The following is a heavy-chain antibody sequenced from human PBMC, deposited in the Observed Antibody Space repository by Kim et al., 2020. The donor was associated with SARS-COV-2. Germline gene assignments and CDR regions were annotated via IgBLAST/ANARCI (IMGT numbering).Heavy chain of an antibody. CDR2: IYYSGST. J-gene: IGHJ5*02. Sequence: SETLSLTCTVSGGSISSYYWSWIRQPPGKGLEWIGYIYYSGSTNYNPSLKSRVTISVDTSKNQFSLKLSSVTAADTAVYYCAREATSTSIGPSFDPWGQGTLVTVSS. CDR3: AREATSTSIGPSFDP. CDR1: GGSISSYY. V-gene: IGHV4-59*13. D-gene: IGHD5-12*01.